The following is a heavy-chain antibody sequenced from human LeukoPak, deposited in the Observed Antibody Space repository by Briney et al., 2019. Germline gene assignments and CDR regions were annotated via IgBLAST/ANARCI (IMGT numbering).Heavy chain of an antibody. CDR2: IRYDGTNK. J-gene: IGHJ3*02. V-gene: IGHV3-30*02. CDR1: GFTFSRYG. CDR3: AKDHTLRAGDRDAFDI. D-gene: IGHD2-21*01. Sequence: PGGCLRLSFAAPGFTFSRYGMPSVRQAPGKGLEWVAFIRYDGTNKDYVDSVKGRFTISRDNSKNTVYLLMNSLRAEDTAVYYCAKDHTLRAGDRDAFDIWGQGTMVTVSS.